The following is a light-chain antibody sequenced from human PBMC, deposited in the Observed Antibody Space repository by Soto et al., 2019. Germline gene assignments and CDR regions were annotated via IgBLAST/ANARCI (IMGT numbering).Light chain of an antibody. CDR3: QSYDSSLSDVV. V-gene: IGLV1-40*01. Sequence: QSVLTQPPSVSGAPGQRVTISCTGSSSNIGAGYDVHWYQQLPGTAPKLLIYGNSNRPSGVPDRFSGSKSGTSASVAITGLQAEVEADYYCQSYDSSLSDVVFGGGTKLTVL. CDR2: GNS. CDR1: SSNIGAGYD. J-gene: IGLJ2*01.